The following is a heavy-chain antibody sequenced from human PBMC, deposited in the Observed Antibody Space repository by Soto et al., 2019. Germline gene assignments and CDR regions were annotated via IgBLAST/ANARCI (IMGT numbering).Heavy chain of an antibody. V-gene: IGHV4-39*01. Sequence: PSETLSLTCTVSGGSISSSSCHWGWIRQPPGKGLEWIASIKYSGTTFYNPSLKSRVTLSVDTSKNQFALKLSSVTPDDTAVYYCARLIGNSWLDSWGQGTLVTVSS. CDR1: GGSISSSSCH. J-gene: IGHJ5*01. D-gene: IGHD1-26*01. CDR3: ARLIGNSWLDS. CDR2: IKYSGTT.